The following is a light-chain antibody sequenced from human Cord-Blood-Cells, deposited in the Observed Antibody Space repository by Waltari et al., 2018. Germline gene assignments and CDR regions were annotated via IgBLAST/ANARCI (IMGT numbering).Light chain of an antibody. V-gene: IGKV1-5*03. CDR2: KAS. CDR3: QQYNSYSYS. CDR1: QSISSW. J-gene: IGKJ2*03. Sequence: DIQLTQLPSTLSASVRARVHITCRARQSISSWFAWYQQKPGQAPKLLLYKASRLESGVPSRFSGSRSGTEFTLTISSLQPDDFATYYCQQYNSYSYSCGQGTKLEIK.